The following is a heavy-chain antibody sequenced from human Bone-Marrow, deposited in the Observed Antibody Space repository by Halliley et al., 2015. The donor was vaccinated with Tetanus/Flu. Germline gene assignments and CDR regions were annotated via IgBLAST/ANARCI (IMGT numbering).Heavy chain of an antibody. J-gene: IGHJ6*02. D-gene: IGHD4-17*01. Sequence: GYFHYSGITNHTPPPKSRVPISVDTSKNQFSLKLTSVTAADTAVYYCARGASTVTYYYGLDVWGQGTTVTVSS. V-gene: IGHV4-59*09. CDR2: FHYSGIT. CDR3: ARGASTVTYYYGLDV.